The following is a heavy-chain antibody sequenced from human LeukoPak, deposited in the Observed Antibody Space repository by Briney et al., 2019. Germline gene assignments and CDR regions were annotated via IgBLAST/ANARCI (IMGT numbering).Heavy chain of an antibody. CDR1: AAPITSYY. Sequence: SDTLSLTCTVSAAPITSYYWSWIRQPPGKGLEWIGYTYYSGSTNYNPSLKRRVAMSVGTSKNQVSLRLSSVTAADTAVYYCARGGSIVGATPHDAFDIWGQGRVVAVS. CDR3: ARGGSIVGATPHDAFDI. J-gene: IGHJ3*02. V-gene: IGHV4-59*07. D-gene: IGHD1-26*01. CDR2: TYYSGST.